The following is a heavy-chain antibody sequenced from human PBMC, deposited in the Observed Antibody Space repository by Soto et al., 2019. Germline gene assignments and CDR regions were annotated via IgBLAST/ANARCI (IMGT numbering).Heavy chain of an antibody. V-gene: IGHV3-23*01. CDR2: ISARGGSP. CDR3: AKGSIEYSASVDN. D-gene: IGHD5-12*01. Sequence: DVQLLESGGGLVQPGGSLRLSCAASGFSFSSYAMVWVRQAPGKGLEWVGVISARGGSPYFADAVKGRFTLSRDNSKNVLALEMNSRRAEDTAIYFCAKGSIEYSASVDNWGQGTLVVVSS. CDR1: GFSFSSYA. J-gene: IGHJ4*02.